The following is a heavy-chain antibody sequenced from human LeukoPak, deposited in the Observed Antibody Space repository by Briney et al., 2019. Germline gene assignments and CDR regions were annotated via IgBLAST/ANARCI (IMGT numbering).Heavy chain of an antibody. J-gene: IGHJ3*02. CDR3: ARGPSARFFGVAKGAFDI. CDR1: GFIFSDYY. CDR2: ISSDGSNK. Sequence: PGGSLRLSCAASGFIFSDYYMSWIRQAPGKGLEWVTVISSDGSNKYYADSVKGRFTISRDNSKNTLDLQMNSLRAEDTAVYYCARGPSARFFGVAKGAFDIWGQGTMVTVSS. D-gene: IGHD3-3*01. V-gene: IGHV3-30*03.